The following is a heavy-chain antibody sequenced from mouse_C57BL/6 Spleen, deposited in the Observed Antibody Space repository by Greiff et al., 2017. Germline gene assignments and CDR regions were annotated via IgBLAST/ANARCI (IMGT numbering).Heavy chain of an antibody. J-gene: IGHJ2*01. CDR3: ALDSSAEDY. CDR1: GYTFTDYY. CDR2: IYPGSSNT. Sequence: VQLLESGAELVRPGASVKLSCKASGYTFTDYYINWVQQRPGQGLEWIARIYPGSSNTYYNEKFKGKATLTAEKSYSTAYMQLSSLTSADSAVYFCALDSSAEDYWGQGTTLTVSS. D-gene: IGHD3-2*02. V-gene: IGHV1-76*01.